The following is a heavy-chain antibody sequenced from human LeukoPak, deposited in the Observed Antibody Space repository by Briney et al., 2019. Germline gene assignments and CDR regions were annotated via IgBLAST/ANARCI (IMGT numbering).Heavy chain of an antibody. CDR3: AKRGAEVGVTVAPGDY. CDR2: ISGSGGST. Sequence: PGGSLRLSCAASGFTFSSYAMSWVRQAPGKGLEWVSAISGSGGSTYYADSVKGRFIISRDSSKDTLYLQMNSLRAEDTAIYYCAKRGAEVGVTVAPGDYWGQGTLVTVSS. V-gene: IGHV3-23*01. CDR1: GFTFSSYA. D-gene: IGHD3-16*02. J-gene: IGHJ4*02.